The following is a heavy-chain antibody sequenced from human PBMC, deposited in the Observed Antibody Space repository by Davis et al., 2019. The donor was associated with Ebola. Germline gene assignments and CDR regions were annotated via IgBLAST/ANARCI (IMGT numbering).Heavy chain of an antibody. CDR2: ISSSSSYI. V-gene: IGHV3-21*01. J-gene: IGHJ5*02. D-gene: IGHD5-18*01. Sequence: GGSLRLSCAASGFTFSSYSMNWVRQAPGKGLEWVSSISSSSSYIYYADSGKGRFTISRDNAKNSLYLQMNSLRAEDTAVYYCVRDKARAREISAGYSSNGNWFDPWGQGTLVTVSS. CDR1: GFTFSSYS. CDR3: VRDKARAREISAGYSSNGNWFDP.